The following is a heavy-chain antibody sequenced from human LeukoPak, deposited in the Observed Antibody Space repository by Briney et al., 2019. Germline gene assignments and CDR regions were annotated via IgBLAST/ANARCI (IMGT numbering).Heavy chain of an antibody. Sequence: GSLRLSCAASGFTFSSYGMHWVRQAPGKGLEWVAVISYDGSNKYYADSVKGRFTISRDNSKNTLHLQMNSLRAEDTAVYYCAKRDPDGGAFDIWGQGTMVTVSS. CDR3: AKRDPDGGAFDI. J-gene: IGHJ3*02. D-gene: IGHD3-16*01. CDR2: ISYDGSNK. V-gene: IGHV3-30*18. CDR1: GFTFSSYG.